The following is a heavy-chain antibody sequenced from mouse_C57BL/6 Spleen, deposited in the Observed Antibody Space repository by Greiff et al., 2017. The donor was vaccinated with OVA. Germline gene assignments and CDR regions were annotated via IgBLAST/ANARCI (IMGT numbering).Heavy chain of an antibody. CDR3: ARANWYYFDY. Sequence: VQLQQPGAELVRPGSSVKLSCKASGYTFTSYWMHWVKQRPIQGLEWIGNIDPSDSETNYNQKFKDKATLTVDKSSSTAYMQLSSLTSEDSAVYYCARANWYYFDYWGQGTTLTVSS. J-gene: IGHJ2*01. CDR1: GYTFTSYW. V-gene: IGHV1-52*01. D-gene: IGHD4-1*01. CDR2: IDPSDSET.